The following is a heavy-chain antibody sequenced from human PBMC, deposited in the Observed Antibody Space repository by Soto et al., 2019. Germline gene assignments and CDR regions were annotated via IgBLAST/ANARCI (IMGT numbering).Heavy chain of an antibody. D-gene: IGHD3-3*02. CDR3: ARDRQYYQFWSGCQNEGPCAMDV. CDR2: INHCGGT. V-gene: IGHV4-34*02. CDR1: GGSFSGYY. Sequence: QVQLQQWGAGLLKPSETLSLTCAVYGGSFSGYYWTWIRQAPGKGLKWIGEINHCGGTNYNSSLKSRVTISVDTSKNQFSLILYSVTAADTAVYYCARDRQYYQFWSGCQNEGPCAMDVWGQGTTVTVSS. J-gene: IGHJ6*02.